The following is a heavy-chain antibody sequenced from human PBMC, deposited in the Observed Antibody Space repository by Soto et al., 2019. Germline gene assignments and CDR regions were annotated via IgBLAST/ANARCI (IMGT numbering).Heavy chain of an antibody. J-gene: IGHJ3*02. CDR1: GGSISSGDYS. CDR2: MYHSGST. D-gene: IGHD1-26*01. CDR3: ARGELGSETDAFNI. Sequence: QLQLQESGSGLVKPSQTLSLTCAVSGGSISSGDYSWSWIRQAPGKGLEWIGYMYHSGSTYYNPSLKSRVTISVDRYKNQLPLKLSCVPAADAAVYCCARGELGSETDAFNIWGEGTMVTVSA. V-gene: IGHV4-30-2*01.